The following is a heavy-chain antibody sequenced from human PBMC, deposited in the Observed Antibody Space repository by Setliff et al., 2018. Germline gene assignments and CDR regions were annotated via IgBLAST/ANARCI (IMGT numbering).Heavy chain of an antibody. Sequence: ASVKVSCKASGYTFTGYYMHWVRQAPGQGLEWMGWMNPNSGNTGYAQKFQGRVTITRNTSISTAYMELSSLRSEDTAVYYCARDLIDPDYGDYLSFYYYGMDVWGQGTTVTVSS. CDR2: MNPNSGNT. CDR1: GYTFTGYY. D-gene: IGHD4-17*01. J-gene: IGHJ6*02. CDR3: ARDLIDPDYGDYLSFYYYGMDV. V-gene: IGHV1-8*03.